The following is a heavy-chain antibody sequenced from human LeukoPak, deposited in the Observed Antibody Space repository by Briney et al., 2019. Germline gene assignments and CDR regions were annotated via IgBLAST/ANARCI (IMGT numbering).Heavy chain of an antibody. CDR1: GFTFSDYY. J-gene: IGHJ4*02. V-gene: IGHV3-11*01. CDR3: ARYMVRGVIFDY. D-gene: IGHD3-10*01. Sequence: SGGSLRLSCAASGFTFSDYYMSWIRQAPGKGLEWVSYISSSGSTICYADSVKGRFTISRDNAKNSLHLQMNSLRAEDTAVYYCARYMVRGVIFDYWGQGTLVTVSS. CDR2: ISSSGSTI.